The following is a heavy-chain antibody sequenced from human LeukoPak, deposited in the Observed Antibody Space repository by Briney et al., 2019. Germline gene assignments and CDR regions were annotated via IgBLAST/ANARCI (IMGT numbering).Heavy chain of an antibody. Sequence: ASVKVSCKATRFNLIPYHMHWVRQSPGQGLEGMGWIDPNSGGTNFAQNFQDRVTMTRNTSNSTTCMELSRMTSDYSAVNYCTKCEIYFDYWGQGTQVTVSS. V-gene: IGHV1-2*02. CDR2: IDPNSGGT. CDR1: RFNLIPYH. J-gene: IGHJ4*02. D-gene: IGHD2-8*01. CDR3: TKCEIYFDY.